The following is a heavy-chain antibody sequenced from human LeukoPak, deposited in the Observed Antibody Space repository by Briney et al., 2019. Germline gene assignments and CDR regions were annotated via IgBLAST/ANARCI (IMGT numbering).Heavy chain of an antibody. CDR1: GYTFSSYW. Sequence: GESLKISCKGSGYTFSSYWIGWVRQMPGKGLEWMGIIYPDDSDTRYSPSFQGQVTISADKSISAAYLQWSSLKASDTAMYYCARLAYCSNDVCYSNYYYSMDVWGKGTTVTVSS. J-gene: IGHJ6*03. D-gene: IGHD2-8*01. V-gene: IGHV5-51*01. CDR3: ARLAYCSNDVCYSNYYYSMDV. CDR2: IYPDDSDT.